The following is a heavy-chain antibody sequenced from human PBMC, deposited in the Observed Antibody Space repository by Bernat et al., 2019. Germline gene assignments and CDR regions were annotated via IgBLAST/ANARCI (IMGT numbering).Heavy chain of an antibody. Sequence: QVQLQESGPGLEKPSETLSLTCTVSGGSMRSYYWSWIRQAPGKGLEWIGYTYYSGSTNYNPSLKSRATIPVETSKNQFSLKLTSVTAADTAIYYCARDSRGVKIRWWYFDRWGRGTLVTVSS. CDR2: TYYSGST. CDR1: GGSMRSYY. J-gene: IGHJ2*01. V-gene: IGHV4-59*01. D-gene: IGHD3-10*01. CDR3: ARDSRGVKIRWWYFDR.